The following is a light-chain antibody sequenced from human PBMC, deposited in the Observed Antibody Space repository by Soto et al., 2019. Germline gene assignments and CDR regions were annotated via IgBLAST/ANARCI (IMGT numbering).Light chain of an antibody. CDR3: QQYGRSPWT. CDR1: QSVSSNY. J-gene: IGKJ1*01. CDR2: GAS. Sequence: EIVLTQSPGTVSLSPGARATLSCRASQSVSSNYVAWFQQKTDQAPRLLIHGASERATGIPDRFSGSGSGTDFTLTISGLEPEDFAVYYCQQYGRSPWTFGQGTKVDFK. V-gene: IGKV3-20*01.